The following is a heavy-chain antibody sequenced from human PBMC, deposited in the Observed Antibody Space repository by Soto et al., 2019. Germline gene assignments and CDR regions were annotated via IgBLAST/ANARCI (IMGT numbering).Heavy chain of an antibody. Sequence: GGSLRLSCAASGFTFRTSVMNWVRQAPGKGLEWVSVISASGGNAYYADSVKGRFTISRDNSKSTLYLEMSSLRAEDTAVYYCAKGPGSPGFDYWGQGTLVTVSS. CDR3: AKGPGSPGFDY. CDR2: ISASGGNA. CDR1: GFTFRTSV. D-gene: IGHD3-10*01. J-gene: IGHJ4*02. V-gene: IGHV3-23*01.